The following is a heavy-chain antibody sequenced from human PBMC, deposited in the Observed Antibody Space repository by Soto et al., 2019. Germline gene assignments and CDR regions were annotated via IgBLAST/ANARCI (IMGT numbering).Heavy chain of an antibody. D-gene: IGHD6-13*01. J-gene: IGHJ4*02. CDR3: ARGAGYSSSWTDY. V-gene: IGHV4-34*01. CDR2: INHSGST. CDR1: GGSFSGYY. Sequence: QVQLQQWGAGLLKPSETLSLTCAVYGGSFSGYYWSWIRQPPGKGLEWIGEINHSGSTNYNPSLKSRVTISVDRSKNQFSLKLSSVTAADTAVYYCARGAGYSSSWTDYWGQGTLVTVSS.